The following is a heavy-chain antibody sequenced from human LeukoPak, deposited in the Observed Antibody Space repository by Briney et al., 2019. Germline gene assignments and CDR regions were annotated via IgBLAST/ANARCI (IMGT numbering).Heavy chain of an antibody. J-gene: IGHJ6*03. CDR1: GFTLSDYG. V-gene: IGHV3-49*04. Sequence: GRSLRLSCIVSGFTLSDYGMNWVRQAPGKGLEWVSFISSRAYGGTTEYAASVKGRFIISRDDSQSIAYLQMNSLKTEDTAVYYCTRGPSMADHYYFYYMDVWGKGPTVTVS. D-gene: IGHD2/OR15-2a*01. CDR3: TRGPSMADHYYFYYMDV. CDR2: ISSRAYGGTT.